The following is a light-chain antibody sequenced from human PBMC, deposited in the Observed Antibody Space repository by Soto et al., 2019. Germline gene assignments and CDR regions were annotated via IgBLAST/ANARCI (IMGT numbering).Light chain of an antibody. V-gene: IGKV3-20*01. J-gene: IGKJ5*01. CDR2: GAS. CDR1: QSVSN. Sequence: EIVLTQSPGPLSLSPGERATLSCRASQSVSNLAWYQQKPGQAPRLLIYGASSRATGIPDRFSGSGSGTDFHFTISRLEPEDFAVYYCQHYGSSPPSITFGQGTRLEIK. CDR3: QHYGSSPPSIT.